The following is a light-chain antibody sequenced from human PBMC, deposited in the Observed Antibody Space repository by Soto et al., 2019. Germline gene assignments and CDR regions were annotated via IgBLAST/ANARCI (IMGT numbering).Light chain of an antibody. CDR3: QQYSTSPYN. CDR1: QSVSRW. V-gene: IGKV1-5*03. Sequence: DIPMTQSPSTLSASVGDRLTITCRANQSVSRWLAWYQQKPGKAPKLLIYKASTLESGVPLRFSGSESGTEFTLTISSVQPDDSATYYCQQYSTSPYNFGQGTKLDIK. CDR2: KAS. J-gene: IGKJ2*01.